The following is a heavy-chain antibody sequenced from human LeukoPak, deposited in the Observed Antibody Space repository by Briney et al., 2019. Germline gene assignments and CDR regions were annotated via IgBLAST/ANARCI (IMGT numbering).Heavy chain of an antibody. D-gene: IGHD3-22*01. Sequence: GRSLSLSCAVSTLTLSFFWTRWVRQAPGKGLEWVANIQEDGGDKRYVDSVKGRFTISRDNAENSLHLEMNSLRAEDTAIYYCAKVAGRKGYASGGYYPDYWGQGTLVTVSS. J-gene: IGHJ4*02. CDR1: TLTLSFFW. V-gene: IGHV3-7*05. CDR2: IQEDGGDK. CDR3: AKVAGRKGYASGGYYPDY.